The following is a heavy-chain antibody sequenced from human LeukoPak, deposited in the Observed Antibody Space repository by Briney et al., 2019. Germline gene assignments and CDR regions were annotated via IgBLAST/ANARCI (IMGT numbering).Heavy chain of an antibody. CDR3: ASNIGYSSSWLYFYFDY. D-gene: IGHD6-13*01. Sequence: GASVKVSCKASGYTFTGYYMHWVRQAPGQGLEWMGRINPNSGGTNYAQKFQGRVTMTRDTSISTAYMELSRLRSDDTAVYYCASNIGYSSSWLYFYFDYWGQGTLVTVSS. V-gene: IGHV1-2*06. J-gene: IGHJ4*02. CDR1: GYTFTGYY. CDR2: INPNSGGT.